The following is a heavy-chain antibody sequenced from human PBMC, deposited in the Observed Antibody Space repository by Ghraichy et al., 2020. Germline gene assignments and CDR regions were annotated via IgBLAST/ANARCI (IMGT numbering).Heavy chain of an antibody. CDR2: IYYSGST. V-gene: IGHV4-59*08. Sequence: SETLSLTCTVSGGSISSYYWSWIRQPPGKGLEWIGYIYYSGSTNYNPSLKSRVTISVDTSKNQFSLKLSSVTAADTAVYYCARHTLGEVYDSSGYTDYWGQGTLVTVSS. J-gene: IGHJ4*02. CDR3: ARHTLGEVYDSSGYTDY. D-gene: IGHD3-22*01. CDR1: GGSISSYY.